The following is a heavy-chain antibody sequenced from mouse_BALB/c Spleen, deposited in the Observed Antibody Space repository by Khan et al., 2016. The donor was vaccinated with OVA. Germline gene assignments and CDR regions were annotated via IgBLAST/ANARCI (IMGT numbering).Heavy chain of an antibody. D-gene: IGHD1-1*01. CDR1: GYTFINYW. CDR2: INPSTGYT. Sequence: QVRLQQSGAELAKPGASVKMSCKASGYTFINYWILWVKQRPGQGLEWIGYINPSTGYTEYNQNFKDKATLTAEKSSSTAYMQLSSLTSEDSAVYYCARRGLRWDFDYWGQGTTLTVSS. CDR3: ARRGLRWDFDY. V-gene: IGHV1-7*01. J-gene: IGHJ2*01.